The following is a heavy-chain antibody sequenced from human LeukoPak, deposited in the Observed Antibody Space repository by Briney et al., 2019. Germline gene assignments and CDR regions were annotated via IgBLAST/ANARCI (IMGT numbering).Heavy chain of an antibody. CDR2: IYYSGST. Sequence: PSETLSLTCTVPGGSISSYYWSWIRQPPGKGLEWIGYIYYSGSTNYNPSLKSRVTISVDTSKNQFSLKLSSVTAADTAVYYCASGFTTPGDYWGQGTLVTVSS. CDR1: GGSISSYY. D-gene: IGHD1-1*01. V-gene: IGHV4-59*08. CDR3: ASGFTTPGDY. J-gene: IGHJ4*02.